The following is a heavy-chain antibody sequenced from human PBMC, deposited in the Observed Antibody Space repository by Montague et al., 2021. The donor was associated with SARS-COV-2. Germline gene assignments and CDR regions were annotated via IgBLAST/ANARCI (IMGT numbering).Heavy chain of an antibody. CDR3: AKDNGGEAFYSDNNVREVLEH. D-gene: IGHD3-22*01. J-gene: IGHJ1*01. V-gene: IGHV3-23*01. CDR1: GFTFSSYA. Sequence: SLRLSCAASGFTFSSYAMIWVRQAPRKGLEWVSVISGNGANIYYADSLXGRFTISRDNSKNSLYLQMTSLRADDTALYFCAKDNGGEAFYSDNNVREVLEHWGQGTLVTVSS. CDR2: ISGNGANI.